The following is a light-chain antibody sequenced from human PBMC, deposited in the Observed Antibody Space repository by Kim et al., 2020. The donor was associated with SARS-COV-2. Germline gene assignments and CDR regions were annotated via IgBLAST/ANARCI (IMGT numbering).Light chain of an antibody. CDR2: GNS. CDR1: SSNIGAGYD. CDR3: QSYDSSLSGSGV. Sequence: VTISCTGSSSNIGAGYDVHWYQQLPGTAPKLLIYGNSNRPSGVPDRFSGSKSGASASLAITGLQAEDEADYYCQSYDSSLSGSGVFGGGTQLTVL. V-gene: IGLV1-40*01. J-gene: IGLJ3*02.